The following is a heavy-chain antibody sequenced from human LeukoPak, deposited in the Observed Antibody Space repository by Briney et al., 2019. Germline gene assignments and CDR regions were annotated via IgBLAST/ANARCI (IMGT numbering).Heavy chain of an antibody. CDR3: ARGGSGSRSNWFDP. J-gene: IGHJ5*02. Sequence: SETLSLTCTVSGGSISSSSYYWGWIRQPPGKGLEWIVSFYYSGSTYYNPSLKSRVTISLDTSKNQFSLKLRSVTAADTAVYYCARGGSGSRSNWFDPWGQGTLVTVSS. CDR1: GGSISSSSYY. D-gene: IGHD3-10*01. CDR2: FYYSGST. V-gene: IGHV4-39*07.